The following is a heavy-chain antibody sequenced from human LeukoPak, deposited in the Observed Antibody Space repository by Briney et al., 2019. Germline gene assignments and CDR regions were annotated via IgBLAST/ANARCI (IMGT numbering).Heavy chain of an antibody. CDR2: IKQRAGER. D-gene: IGHD4-17*01. CDR3: ARGPNYGSRTDFLDY. CDR1: GFTFSSHW. J-gene: IGHJ4*02. V-gene: IGHV3-7*03. Sequence: GGSLRLSCAASGFTFSSHWMNWVRQAPGKGLEWVANIKQRAGERNYVDSVKGRFTVSRDDAKSSVFLQMNSLRAEDTAIYFCARGPNYGSRTDFLDYWGQGTLVTVSS.